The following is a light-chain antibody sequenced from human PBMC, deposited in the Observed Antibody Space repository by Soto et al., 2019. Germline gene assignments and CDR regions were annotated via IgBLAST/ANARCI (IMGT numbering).Light chain of an antibody. CDR1: SSNIGAGYD. J-gene: IGLJ2*01. CDR3: QSYDSTLSVV. CDR2: GNS. Sequence: QAVVTQPPSVSGAPGQRVIISCTGSSSNIGAGYDVHWYQHLPGTAPKLLIYGNSNRPSGVPDRFSGSKSGTSASLAITGLQAEDEADYYCQSYDSTLSVVFGGGTKLTVL. V-gene: IGLV1-40*01.